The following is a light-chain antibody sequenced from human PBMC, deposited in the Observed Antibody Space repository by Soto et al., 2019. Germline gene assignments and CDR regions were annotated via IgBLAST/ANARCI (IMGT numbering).Light chain of an antibody. J-gene: IGLJ2*01. CDR3: QAWASSTVV. V-gene: IGLV3-1*01. CDR1: KLGDKY. CDR2: QDN. Sequence: SYELTQPLSVSVSPGQTASITCSGDKLGDKYACWYQQKPGQSPVLVIYQDNKRPSGIPERFSGSNSGNTATLTISGTQAMDEAHYYCQAWASSTVVFGGGTKLTVL.